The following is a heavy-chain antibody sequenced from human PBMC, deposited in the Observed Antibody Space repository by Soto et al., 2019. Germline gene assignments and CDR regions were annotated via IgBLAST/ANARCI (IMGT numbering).Heavy chain of an antibody. V-gene: IGHV4-30-4*01. Sequence: QVQLQESGPGLVKPSQTLSLTCTVSGGSISSGDYYWSWIRQPPGKGLEWIGYIYYSGSTYYNPSFKSRVTLSVDTYKNQFSLKLSSVTAADTAVYYCARGRMDSRSSTSYYYYYGMDVWGQGTTVTVSS. CDR3: ARGRMDSRSSTSYYYYYGMDV. CDR2: IYYSGST. J-gene: IGHJ6*02. D-gene: IGHD6-6*01. CDR1: GGSISSGDYY.